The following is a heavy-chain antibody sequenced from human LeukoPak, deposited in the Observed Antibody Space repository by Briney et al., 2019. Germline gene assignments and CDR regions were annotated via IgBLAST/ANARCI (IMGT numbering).Heavy chain of an antibody. V-gene: IGHV1-8*03. J-gene: IGHJ4*02. Sequence: GASVKVSCKASGYTFTSYDINWVRQATGQGLEWMGWMNPNSGNTGYAQKFQGRVTITRNTSISTAHMELSSLRSEDTAVYYCARGVPYCYGSGPRQFDYWGQGTLVTVSS. CDR1: GYTFTSYD. CDR3: ARGVPYCYGSGPRQFDY. CDR2: MNPNSGNT. D-gene: IGHD3-10*01.